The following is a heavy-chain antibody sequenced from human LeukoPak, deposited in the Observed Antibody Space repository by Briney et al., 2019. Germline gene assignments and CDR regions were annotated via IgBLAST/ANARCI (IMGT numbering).Heavy chain of an antibody. J-gene: IGHJ1*01. Sequence: SETLSLTCIVSVGSISRSYWSSMRHPPEGGRGCIAYIYYTGRPIYSPSLKGRVTISVDTSKNQFSLKLTSVAAADTAVYYCASSLLGSSGWPESEFFHHWGQGTLVIVSS. CDR3: ASSLLGSSGWPESEFFHH. CDR2: IYYTGRP. V-gene: IGHV4-59*01. CDR1: VGSISRSY. D-gene: IGHD6-19*01.